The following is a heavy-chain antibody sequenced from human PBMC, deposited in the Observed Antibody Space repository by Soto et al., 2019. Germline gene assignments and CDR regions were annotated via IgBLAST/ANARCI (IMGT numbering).Heavy chain of an antibody. CDR1: GYTFTSYS. J-gene: IGHJ6*02. Sequence: ASVNVSCKASGYTFTSYSMHWGRQAPGQRLEWMGWINAGNGNTKYSQKFQGRVTITRETSASTAYMELSSLRSEDTAVYYCARGGNWNYDYYYYYGMDVWGQGTTVTVSS. CDR3: ARGGNWNYDYYYYYGMDV. CDR2: INAGNGNT. V-gene: IGHV1-3*01. D-gene: IGHD1-7*01.